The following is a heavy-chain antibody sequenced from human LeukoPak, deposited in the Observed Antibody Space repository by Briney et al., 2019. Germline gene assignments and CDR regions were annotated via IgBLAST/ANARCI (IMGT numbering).Heavy chain of an antibody. V-gene: IGHV4-59*01. D-gene: IGHD3-9*01. CDR3: ASVLRYFDWLPAH. CDR1: GGSISSYY. J-gene: IGHJ4*02. Sequence: PSETLSLTCTVSGGSISSYYWSWIRQPPGKGLEWIGYIYYSGSTNYNPSLKSRVTISVDTSKNQFSLKLSSVTAADTAVYYCASVLRYFDWLPAHWGQGTLVTVSS. CDR2: IYYSGST.